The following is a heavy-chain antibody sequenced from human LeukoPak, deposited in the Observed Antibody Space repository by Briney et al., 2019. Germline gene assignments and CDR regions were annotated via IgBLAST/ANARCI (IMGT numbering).Heavy chain of an antibody. J-gene: IGHJ4*02. CDR3: AKLSDYYGSGSYLDY. V-gene: IGHV3-23*01. CDR2: ISGSGGST. CDR1: GFTFSSYA. D-gene: IGHD3-10*01. Sequence: PGGSLRLSCAASGFTFSSYAMGWVRQAPGKGLEWVSAISGSGGSTYYADSVKGRFTISRDNSKNTLYLQMNSLRAEDTAVYYCAKLSDYYGSGSYLDYWGQGTLVTVSS.